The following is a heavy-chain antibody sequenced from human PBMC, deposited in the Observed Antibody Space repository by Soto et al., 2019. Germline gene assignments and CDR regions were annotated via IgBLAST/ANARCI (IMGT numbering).Heavy chain of an antibody. CDR3: ATGGFYDESSGYYEYYFDY. V-gene: IGHV4-61*01. CDR1: GDSVSSGRSY. D-gene: IGHD3-22*01. CDR2: VYDSGTT. J-gene: IGHJ4*02. Sequence: PSETLSLTCNVSGDSVSSGRSYWSWIRQPPGKGLEWIAYVYDSGTTNYNPSLNSRVSISVDKSKNQISLRQGSVTAADTAVYYCATGGFYDESSGYYEYYFDYCGQGIRVTVSS.